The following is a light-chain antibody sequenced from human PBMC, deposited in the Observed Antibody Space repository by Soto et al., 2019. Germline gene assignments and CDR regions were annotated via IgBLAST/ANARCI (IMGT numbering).Light chain of an antibody. CDR1: QSVGSNY. CDR2: GAS. V-gene: IGKV3-20*01. Sequence: EFVLTQFPGTLSLSPGESATLSCRASQSVGSNYLAWYQQRPGQPPNLLIFGASHRAPDIPDRFSGSGSGTDFTLTISRLEPEDFAVYYCQQYGTSIQTFGQGTKVEIK. J-gene: IGKJ1*01. CDR3: QQYGTSIQT.